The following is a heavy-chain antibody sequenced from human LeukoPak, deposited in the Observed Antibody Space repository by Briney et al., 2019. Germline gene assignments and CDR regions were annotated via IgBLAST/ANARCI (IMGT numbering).Heavy chain of an antibody. V-gene: IGHV1-2*02. CDR3: ARGGFLEWLLLGDY. Sequence: ASVTVSCKASGYIFTGYYIHWVRQAPGQGLEWMGWINPNSGGTKYAKNFQGRVTMTRDTSITTAYMELSSLRSEDTAVYYCARGGFLEWLLLGDYWGQGTLVSVSS. CDR2: INPNSGGT. D-gene: IGHD3-3*01. CDR1: GYIFTGYY. J-gene: IGHJ4*02.